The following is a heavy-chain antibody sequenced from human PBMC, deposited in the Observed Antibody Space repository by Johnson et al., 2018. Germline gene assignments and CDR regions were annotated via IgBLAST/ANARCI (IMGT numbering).Heavy chain of an antibody. V-gene: IGHV3-13*01. CDR3: ARRDLDHAFDV. CDR2: IGLAGDT. J-gene: IGHJ3*01. Sequence: RRTTEKRLEWVAAIGLAGDTYYPDSVKGRFTISRENAKNSLHLQMNSLTAGDTAVYYCARRDLDHAFDVWGQGTMVTVSS.